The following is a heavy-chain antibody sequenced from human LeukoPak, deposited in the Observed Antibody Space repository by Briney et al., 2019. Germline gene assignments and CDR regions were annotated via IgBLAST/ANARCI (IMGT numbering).Heavy chain of an antibody. CDR3: AKYNAYDNAY. Sequence: GGSLRLSCAASGFTFSSYEMNWVRQAPGKGLEWVSYISRSGTTAYYPDSMKGRFTISRDNAKNSLYLQMNSLRVEDTAVYYCAKYNAYDNAYWGQGTLVTVSA. J-gene: IGHJ4*02. CDR2: ISRSGTTA. CDR1: GFTFSSYE. V-gene: IGHV3-48*03. D-gene: IGHD5-12*01.